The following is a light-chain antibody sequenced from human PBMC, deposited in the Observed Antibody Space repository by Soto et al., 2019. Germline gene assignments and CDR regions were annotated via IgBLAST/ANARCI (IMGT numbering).Light chain of an antibody. V-gene: IGKV3-20*01. Sequence: EIVLTQSPGTLSLSPGERATLSCRASQSVSSSYLAWYQQKPGQAPRLLIYGASSRATGIPDRFSGSGSGTDFTLTISRVEPEDFAVYCCQQYGSSPRTFGQGTKVDI. CDR3: QQYGSSPRT. CDR1: QSVSSSY. CDR2: GAS. J-gene: IGKJ1*01.